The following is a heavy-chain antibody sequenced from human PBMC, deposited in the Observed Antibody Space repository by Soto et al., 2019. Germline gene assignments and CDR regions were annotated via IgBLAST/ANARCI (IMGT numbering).Heavy chain of an antibody. CDR1: GFTFTRYS. Sequence: VQLVESGGGLVQPGGSLRLSCAASGFTFTRYSMNWVRQAPGKGLEWVSSTSSTTNYIYYADSMKGRFTVSRDNAKNSVYLEMNSLSAEDTALYYCARESEDLTSNFDYWGQGTLVTVSS. CDR2: TSSTTNYI. J-gene: IGHJ4*02. V-gene: IGHV3-21*01. CDR3: ARESEDLTSNFDY.